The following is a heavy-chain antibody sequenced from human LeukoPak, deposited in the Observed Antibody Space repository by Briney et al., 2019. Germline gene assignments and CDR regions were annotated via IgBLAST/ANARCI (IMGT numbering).Heavy chain of an antibody. Sequence: GASLRLSRSASGFAFSDYAMSWLRQPPGKGLEWVSTINANSGNTYYAASVRGRFTISRDNSKNTLYLQLNTLRADDTATYYCAKPISGGLAVTADWFHPWGQGTLV. CDR1: GFAFSDYA. V-gene: IGHV3-23*01. J-gene: IGHJ5*01. D-gene: IGHD6-19*01. CDR2: INANSGNT. CDR3: AKPISGGLAVTADWFHP.